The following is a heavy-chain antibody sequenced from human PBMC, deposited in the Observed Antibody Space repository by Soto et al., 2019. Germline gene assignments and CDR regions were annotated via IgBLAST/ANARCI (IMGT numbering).Heavy chain of an antibody. CDR2: INAGNGNT. Sequence: QVQLVQSGAEVKKPGASVRVSCKASGYTFTDYAIHWVRQAPGQRLEWVGWINAGNGNTEYSQKFQDRITIARDTSASTAYMELSILSSEDTAVFYCAREGYYGSGSYFNYYYFYMDDWGKGTTVTVSS. CDR3: AREGYYGSGSYFNYYYFYMDD. D-gene: IGHD3-10*01. J-gene: IGHJ6*03. V-gene: IGHV1-3*01. CDR1: GYTFTDYA.